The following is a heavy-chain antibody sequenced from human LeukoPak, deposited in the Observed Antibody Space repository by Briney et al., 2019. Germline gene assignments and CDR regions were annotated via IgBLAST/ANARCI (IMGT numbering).Heavy chain of an antibody. CDR3: ARDLPFEWLVDY. CDR1: GYTFTSYG. Sequence: ASVKVSCKASGYTFTSYGISWVRQATGQGLEWMGWINPNSGGTNYAQKFQGRVTMTRDTSISTAYMELSRLRSDDTAVYYCARDLPFEWLVDYWGQGTLVTVSS. V-gene: IGHV1-2*02. J-gene: IGHJ4*02. D-gene: IGHD6-19*01. CDR2: INPNSGGT.